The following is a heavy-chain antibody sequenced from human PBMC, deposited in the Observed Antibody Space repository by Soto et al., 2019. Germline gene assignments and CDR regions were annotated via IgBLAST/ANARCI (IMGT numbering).Heavy chain of an antibody. V-gene: IGHV4-34*01. J-gene: IGHJ6*03. CDR3: ARGLILWFGELSRRGGYYYYMDV. CDR1: GGSFSGYQ. CDR2: INDSGNI. D-gene: IGHD3-10*01. Sequence: QVQLQQWGAGLLKPSETLSLTCAVYGGSFSGYQWSWIRQPPGKGLEWIGEINDSGNINYNPSLKSGVTIFLDTPKKQLSRKLSSVTAADTAVYYCARGLILWFGELSRRGGYYYYMDVWGKGTTVIVSS.